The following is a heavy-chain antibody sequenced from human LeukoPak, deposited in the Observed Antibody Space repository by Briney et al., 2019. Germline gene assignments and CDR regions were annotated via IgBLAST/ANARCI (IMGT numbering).Heavy chain of an antibody. Sequence: GGTLRLSCAASGFTFSSYGMSWVRQAPGKGLEWVSPISGSGGNTYYADSVKGRFTISRDNSKNTLFLQMNNLRAEDTAVYYCASHFYCSSTSCYDALHRGKFDYWGEGTLVTVSA. V-gene: IGHV3-23*01. J-gene: IGHJ4*02. D-gene: IGHD2-2*01. CDR1: GFTFSSYG. CDR3: ASHFYCSSTSCYDALHRGKFDY. CDR2: ISGSGGNT.